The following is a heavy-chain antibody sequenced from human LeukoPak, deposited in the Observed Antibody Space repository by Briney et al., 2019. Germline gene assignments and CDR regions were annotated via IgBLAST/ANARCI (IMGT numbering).Heavy chain of an antibody. CDR1: GGSIGSDNYY. V-gene: IGHV4-39*06. J-gene: IGHJ4*02. Sequence: SETLSLTCTVSGGSIGSDNYYWDWIRQPPGKGLEFIAGIFYTGTTYYNPSLKSRVTISIDTSKNQLTLKLSSVTAADTAVYYCARDLSFQQLDYWGQGTLVTVSS. CDR3: ARDLSFQQLDY. D-gene: IGHD2-15*01. CDR2: IFYTGTT.